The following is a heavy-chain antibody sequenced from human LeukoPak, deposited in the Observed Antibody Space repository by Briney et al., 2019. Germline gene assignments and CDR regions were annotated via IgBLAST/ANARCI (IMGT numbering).Heavy chain of an antibody. CDR1: GFTFSDYY. CDR3: ARDGGWYKRGLDYFYYYMDV. CDR2: ITDNGRKI. Sequence: GGSLRLSCAASGFTFSDYYMGWIRQAAGKGLEWVSYITDNGRKIYYADSVKGRFTISRDNAKYSLYLQMNSLMAEDTALYYCARDGGWYKRGLDYFYYYMDVWGKGTTVTVSS. D-gene: IGHD6-19*01. V-gene: IGHV3-11*01. J-gene: IGHJ6*03.